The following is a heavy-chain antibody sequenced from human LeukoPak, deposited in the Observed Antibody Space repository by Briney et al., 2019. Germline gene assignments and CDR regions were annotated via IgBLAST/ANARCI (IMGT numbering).Heavy chain of an antibody. D-gene: IGHD5-24*01. Sequence: GGSLRLSCAASGFSLGDYSLNWVRQAPGKGLEWISYISLSSPTNIYYADSVRGRFTISRDNAKNSLYLQMNTLRPEDTAVYYCARWGFRDGYNPRGAFDIWGXGTMVTVSS. CDR1: GFSLGDYS. CDR3: ARWGFRDGYNPRGAFDI. J-gene: IGHJ3*02. CDR2: ISLSSPTNI. V-gene: IGHV3-48*04.